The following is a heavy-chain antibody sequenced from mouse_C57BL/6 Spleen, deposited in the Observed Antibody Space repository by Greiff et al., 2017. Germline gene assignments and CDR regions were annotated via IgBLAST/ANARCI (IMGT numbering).Heavy chain of an antibody. CDR3: TTRGTGDY. CDR1: GFNIKDDY. J-gene: IGHJ2*01. CDR2: IDPENGDT. D-gene: IGHD3-3*01. V-gene: IGHV14-4*01. Sequence: VQLKESGAELVRPGASVKLSCTASGFNIKDDYMHWVKQRPEQGLEWIGWIDPENGDTEYASKFQGKATITADTSSNTAYLQLSSLTSEDTAVYYCTTRGTGDYWGKGTTLTVSS.